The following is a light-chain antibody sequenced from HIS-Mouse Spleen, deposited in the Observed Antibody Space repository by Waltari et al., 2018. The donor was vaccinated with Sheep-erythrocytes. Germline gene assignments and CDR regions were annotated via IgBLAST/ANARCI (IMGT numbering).Light chain of an antibody. Sequence: EIVLTQSPATLSLSPGERATLSCRASQSVSSYLAWYQQKPGQAPRPLIYDASNRATGIPARFSGSGSGTDFTLTIISLEPEDFAVYYCQPRSNWYTFGQGTKLEIK. CDR1: QSVSSY. J-gene: IGKJ2*01. V-gene: IGKV3-11*01. CDR2: DAS. CDR3: QPRSNWYT.